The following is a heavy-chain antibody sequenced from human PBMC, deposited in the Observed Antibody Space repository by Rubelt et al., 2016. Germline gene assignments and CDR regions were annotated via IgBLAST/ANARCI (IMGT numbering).Heavy chain of an antibody. V-gene: IGHV4-4*07. J-gene: IGHJ5*02. CDR1: GGSISGYY. Sequence: QVQLQVSGPGLVKPSETLSLTCTVSGGSISGYYWSWIRQPPGKGLEWIGRIYTSGSTNYNPSLKSRVTMSVDTSKNQACLKLGSVAAADTAVYYCARGYRTSGYNWFDPWGQGTLVTVSS. CDR3: ARGYRTSGYNWFDP. CDR2: IYTSGST. D-gene: IGHD3-10*01.